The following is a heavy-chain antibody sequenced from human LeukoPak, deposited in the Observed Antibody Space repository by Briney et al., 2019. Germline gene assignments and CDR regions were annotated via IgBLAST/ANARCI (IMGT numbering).Heavy chain of an antibody. V-gene: IGHV3-23*01. CDR2: ISGSGGST. J-gene: IGHJ4*02. D-gene: IGHD6-19*01. CDR3: AKELQIAVAGTSLDY. Sequence: GGSLRLSCAASEFSFSSYGMNWVRQAPGKGLEWVSAISGSGGSTYYADSVKGRFTISRDNSKNTLYLQMNSLRAEDTAVYYCAKELQIAVAGTSLDYWGQGTLVTVSS. CDR1: EFSFSSYG.